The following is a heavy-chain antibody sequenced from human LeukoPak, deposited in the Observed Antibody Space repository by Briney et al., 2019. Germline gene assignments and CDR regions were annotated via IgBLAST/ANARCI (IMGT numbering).Heavy chain of an antibody. J-gene: IGHJ5*02. CDR2: INQAGTVK. D-gene: IGHD6-25*01. V-gene: IGHV3-7*01. CDR1: GFSFSNFW. CDR3: ATSDDAASTS. Sequence: GGSLRLSCAASGFSFSNFWMSWVRQAPGKGLDWVANINQAGTVKHYVYSVKGRFTISRDNAKNSLYLQMTSLRADDTAVYYCATSDDAASTSWGQGTLVTVSS.